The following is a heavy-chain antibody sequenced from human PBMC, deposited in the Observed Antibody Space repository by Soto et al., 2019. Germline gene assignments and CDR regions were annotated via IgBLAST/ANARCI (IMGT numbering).Heavy chain of an antibody. CDR3: VKDPFGGTSAYLDS. V-gene: IGHV3-64D*08. D-gene: IGHD2-15*01. CDR1: GFTFSSYA. J-gene: IGHJ4*02. Sequence: EVQVVEAGGGLVQPGGSLRLSCSASGFTFSSYALHWVRQAPGKGMEYVAGISSNGGSIFYADSVKGRFTISRDNSKNIADPQLTVLRVVYTAPYSAVKDPFGGTSAYLDSWDQGSRVTGSS. CDR2: ISSNGGSI.